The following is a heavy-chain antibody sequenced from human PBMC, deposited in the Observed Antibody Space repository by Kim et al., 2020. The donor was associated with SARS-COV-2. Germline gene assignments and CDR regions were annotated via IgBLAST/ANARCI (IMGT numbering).Heavy chain of an antibody. Sequence: VKGRFTISRDNSKNMVFLQMNSLRAEDTAVYFCAKVRSSSWSTYYYGMDVWGQGTTVTVSS. D-gene: IGHD6-13*01. CDR3: AKVRSSSWSTYYYGMDV. V-gene: IGHV3-33*06. J-gene: IGHJ6*02.